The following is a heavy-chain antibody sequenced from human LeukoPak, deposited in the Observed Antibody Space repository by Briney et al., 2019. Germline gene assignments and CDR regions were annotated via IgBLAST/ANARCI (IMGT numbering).Heavy chain of an antibody. CDR2: IYHSGST. CDR1: GYSISSGYY. CDR3: ARDIGELLDY. J-gene: IGHJ4*02. V-gene: IGHV4-38-2*02. Sequence: SETLSLTCTVSGYSISSGYYWGWIRQPPGKGLEWIGSIYHSGSTYYNPALKSRVTISVDTSKNQFSLKLSSVTAADTAVYYCARDIGELLDYWGQGTLVTVSS. D-gene: IGHD1-26*01.